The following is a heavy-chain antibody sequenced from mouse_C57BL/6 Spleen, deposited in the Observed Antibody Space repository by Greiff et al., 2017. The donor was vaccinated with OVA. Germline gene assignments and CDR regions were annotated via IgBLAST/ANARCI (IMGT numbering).Heavy chain of an antibody. V-gene: IGHV1-81*01. Sequence: QVQLQQSGAELARPGASVKLSCKASGYTFTSYGISWVKQRTGQGLEWIGEIYPRSGNTYYNEKFKGKATLTADKSSSTAYMELRSLTSEDSAVYFCATIYYDYDEGMDYWGQGTSVTVSS. CDR2: IYPRSGNT. CDR3: ATIYYDYDEGMDY. CDR1: GYTFTSYG. J-gene: IGHJ4*01. D-gene: IGHD2-4*01.